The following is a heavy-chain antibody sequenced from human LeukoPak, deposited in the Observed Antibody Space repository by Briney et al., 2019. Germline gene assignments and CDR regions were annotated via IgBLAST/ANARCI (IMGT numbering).Heavy chain of an antibody. CDR3: ATELRSGYFDY. V-gene: IGHV1-24*01. Sequence: ASVKVSCKVSGYTLSELSMHWVRQAPGKGLEWMGGFDPEDDERVYTQKFQGRVTMTEDTSTDTAYMELSSLRSEDTAIYYCATELRSGYFDYWGQGTLVTVSS. J-gene: IGHJ4*02. CDR1: GYTLSELS. D-gene: IGHD3-22*01. CDR2: FDPEDDER.